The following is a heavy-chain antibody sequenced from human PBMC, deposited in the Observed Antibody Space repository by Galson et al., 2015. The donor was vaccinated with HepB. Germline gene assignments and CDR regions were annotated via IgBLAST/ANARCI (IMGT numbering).Heavy chain of an antibody. V-gene: IGHV3-7*03. CDR2: IKQDGSEN. Sequence: SLRLSCAASGFTFSDYWMTWVRQAPGKGLEWVANIKQDGSENYYVESVKGRFTTSRDNAKNSLYLQMSSLRVEDTAIYYCATYNMIRGGSFDHWGHGTLVTVSS. D-gene: IGHD3-16*01. J-gene: IGHJ4*01. CDR3: ATYNMIRGGSFDH. CDR1: GFTFSDYW.